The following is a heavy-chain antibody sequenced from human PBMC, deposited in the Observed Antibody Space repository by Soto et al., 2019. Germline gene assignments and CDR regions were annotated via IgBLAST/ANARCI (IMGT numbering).Heavy chain of an antibody. Sequence: GGSLRLSCAASGFTFSSYWMHWVRQTPGKGLVWVSGINSDGSSRNYADYVKGRFIISRDNAKNMLFLQMNILRDVDTAVYYCARVPPDDPKSYYMDVWGKGTTVTVSS. CDR3: ARVPPDDPKSYYMDV. V-gene: IGHV3-74*01. D-gene: IGHD1-1*01. CDR2: INSDGSSR. CDR1: GFTFSSYW. J-gene: IGHJ6*03.